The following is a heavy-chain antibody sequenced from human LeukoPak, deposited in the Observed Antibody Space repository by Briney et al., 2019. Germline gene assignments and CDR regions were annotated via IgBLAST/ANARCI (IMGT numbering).Heavy chain of an antibody. CDR2: IYTSGST. CDR1: GGSISSGSYY. V-gene: IGHV4-61*02. Sequence: PSETLSLTCTVSGGSISSGSYYWSWIRQPAGKGLEWIGRIYTSGSTNYNPSLKSRVTISVDTSKNQFSLKLTSVTAADTAVYYCAKDQGFYYGSGSYSDYWGQGTLVTVSS. CDR3: AKDQGFYYGSGSYSDY. D-gene: IGHD3-10*01. J-gene: IGHJ4*02.